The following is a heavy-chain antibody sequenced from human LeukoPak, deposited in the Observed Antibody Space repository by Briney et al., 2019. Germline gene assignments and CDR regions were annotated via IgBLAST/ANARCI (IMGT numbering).Heavy chain of an antibody. CDR1: GFTFSSYA. V-gene: IGHV3-23*01. CDR2: ISGSCGST. J-gene: IGHJ4*02. D-gene: IGHD3-10*01. Sequence: QAGGSLRLSCAASGFTFSSYAMSWVRQAPGKGLEWVSAISGSCGSTYYADSVKGRFTISRDNSKNTLYLQMNSLRAEDTAVYYCAKGDYYGSGSYYNVYYFDYWGQGTLVTVSS. CDR3: AKGDYYGSGSYYNVYYFDY.